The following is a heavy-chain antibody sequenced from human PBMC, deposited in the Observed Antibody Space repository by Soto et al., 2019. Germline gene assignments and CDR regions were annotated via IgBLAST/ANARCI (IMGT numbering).Heavy chain of an antibody. CDR2: INAGNGNT. CDR1: GYTFTSYA. D-gene: IGHD6-19*01. J-gene: IGHJ4*02. Sequence: ASVKVSCKASGYTFTSYAMHWVRQAPGQRLEWMGWINAGNGNTKYSQKFQGRVTITRDTSASTAYMELSSLRSEDTAVYYCARDRIAVAGTGALSRYYFAYWGQGTLVTVSS. CDR3: ARDRIAVAGTGALSRYYFAY. V-gene: IGHV1-3*01.